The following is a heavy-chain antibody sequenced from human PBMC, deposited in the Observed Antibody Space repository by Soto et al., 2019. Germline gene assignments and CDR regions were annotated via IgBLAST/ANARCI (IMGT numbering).Heavy chain of an antibody. CDR1: GGSISSYY. D-gene: IGHD3-22*01. Sequence: SETLSLTCTVSGGSISSYYWSWIRQPPGKGLEWIGYIYYSGSTNYNPSLKSRVTISVDTSKNQFSLKLSSVTAADTAVYYCARSKMVYYYDSSGYYFDYWGQGTLVTVSS. CDR3: ARSKMVYYYDSSGYYFDY. V-gene: IGHV4-59*01. J-gene: IGHJ4*02. CDR2: IYYSGST.